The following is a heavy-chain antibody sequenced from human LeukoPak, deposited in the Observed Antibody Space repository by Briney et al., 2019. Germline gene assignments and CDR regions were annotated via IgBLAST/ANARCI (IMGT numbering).Heavy chain of an antibody. V-gene: IGHV3-30*18. CDR3: AKDQFSH. CDR1: GFTFSSYG. CDR2: ISYDGSNK. J-gene: IGHJ4*02. Sequence: GGPLRLSCAASGFTFSSYGMHWVRQAPGKGLEWVAVISYDGSNKYYADSVKGRFTISRDNSKNTLYLQMNSLRAEDTAVYYCAKDQFSHWGQGTLVTVSS.